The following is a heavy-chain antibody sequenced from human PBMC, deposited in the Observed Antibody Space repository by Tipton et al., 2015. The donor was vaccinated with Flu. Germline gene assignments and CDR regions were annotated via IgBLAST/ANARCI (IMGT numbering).Heavy chain of an antibody. CDR2: IYTSGST. J-gene: IGHJ3*02. CDR3: ARMGDAFDI. CDR1: GGSISSGSYY. V-gene: IGHV4-61*02. Sequence: TLSLTCTVSGGSISSGSYYWSWIRQPAGKGLEWIGRIYTSGSTNYNPSLESRVTISVDTSKNQFSLKLSSVTAADTAVYYCARMGDAFDIWGQGTMVTVSS. D-gene: IGHD3-16*01.